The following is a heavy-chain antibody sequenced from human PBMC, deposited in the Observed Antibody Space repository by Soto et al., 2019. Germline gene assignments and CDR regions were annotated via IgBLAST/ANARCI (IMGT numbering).Heavy chain of an antibody. J-gene: IGHJ6*02. CDR2: INPNSGGT. CDR1: GYTFTGYY. V-gene: IGHV1-2*02. D-gene: IGHD3-10*01. CDR3: ARAGQDYGSGSYYNHYYYYGMDV. Sequence: ASVKVSCKASGYTFTGYYMHWARQAPGQGLEWMGWINPNSGGTNYAQKFQGRVTMTRDTSISTAYMELSRLRSDDTAVYYCARAGQDYGSGSYYNHYYYYGMDVWGQGTTVTVS.